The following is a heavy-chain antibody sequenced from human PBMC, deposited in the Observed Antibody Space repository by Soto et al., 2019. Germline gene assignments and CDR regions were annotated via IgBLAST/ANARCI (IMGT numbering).Heavy chain of an antibody. J-gene: IGHJ4*02. V-gene: IGHV1-3*05. CDR3: ARDVGPGDY. D-gene: IGHD2-2*01. Sequence: QVQLVQSGAEEKKPGASVKVSCKASGYTFTSYAMHWVRQAPGQRLEWMGWINAGNGNTKYSQKFQGRVTISRDTFASTAFMELSSLRSEDTAVYYCARDVGPGDYWGQGNLVTVSS. CDR1: GYTFTSYA. CDR2: INAGNGNT.